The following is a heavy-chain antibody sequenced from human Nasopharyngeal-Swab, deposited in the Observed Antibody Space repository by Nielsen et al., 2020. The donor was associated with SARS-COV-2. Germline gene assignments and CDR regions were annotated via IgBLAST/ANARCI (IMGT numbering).Heavy chain of an antibody. J-gene: IGHJ4*02. D-gene: IGHD3-16*02. V-gene: IGHV3-7*01. CDR2: IKNDGVDA. Sequence: GGSLRLSCAASQFTFSNYWMTWVRQGPGKGLEWVANIKNDGVDAVYADSVKGRFTISRDNTNNALYLQMNSLRVEDTAVYYCARGEAFYDYARGPYRLDYWGQGTLVTVSS. CDR3: ARGEAFYDYARGPYRLDY. CDR1: QFTFSNYW.